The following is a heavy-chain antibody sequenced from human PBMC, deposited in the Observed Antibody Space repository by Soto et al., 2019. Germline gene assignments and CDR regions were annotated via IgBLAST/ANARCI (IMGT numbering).Heavy chain of an antibody. V-gene: IGHV1-69*06. J-gene: IGHJ5*02. CDR1: GGTSSSYA. D-gene: IGHD6-13*01. CDR3: ASEEGPEGYSSSWYANWFDP. Sequence: SVKVSCKASGGTSSSYAISWVRQAPGQGLEWMGGIIPIFGTANYAQKFQGRVTITADKSTSTAYMELSSLRSEDTAVHYCASEEGPEGYSSSWYANWFDPWGQGTLVTVSS. CDR2: IIPIFGTA.